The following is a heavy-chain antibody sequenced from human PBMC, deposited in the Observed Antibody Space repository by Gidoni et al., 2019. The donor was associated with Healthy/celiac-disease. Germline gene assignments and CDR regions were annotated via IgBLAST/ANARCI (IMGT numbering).Heavy chain of an antibody. Sequence: EVQLVESGGGLVQPGGSLRLSCAASGFTFSSYWLRWVRQAPGKGLEWVANIKQDGSEKYYVDAVKGRFTISRDNAKNSLYLQMNSLRAEDTAVYYCAREGDGGSWYFPGYYYYGMDVWGQGTTVTVSS. J-gene: IGHJ6*02. D-gene: IGHD6-13*01. CDR2: IKQDGSEK. V-gene: IGHV3-7*01. CDR1: GFTFSSYW. CDR3: AREGDGGSWYFPGYYYYGMDV.